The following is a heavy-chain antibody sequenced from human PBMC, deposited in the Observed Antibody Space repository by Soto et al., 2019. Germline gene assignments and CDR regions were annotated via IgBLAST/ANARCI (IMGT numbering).Heavy chain of an antibody. V-gene: IGHV3-53*01. D-gene: IGHD1-26*01. CDR1: GFTVSSNY. J-gene: IGHJ6*02. CDR2: IYSGGST. CDR3: ARDRALAKWELQTKPYYYYYGMDV. Sequence: RLSCAASGFTVSSNYMSWVRQAPGKGLEWVSVIYSGGSTYYADSVKGRFTISRDNSKNTLYLQMNSLRAEDTAVYYCARDRALAKWELQTKPYYYYYGMDVWGQGTTVTVSS.